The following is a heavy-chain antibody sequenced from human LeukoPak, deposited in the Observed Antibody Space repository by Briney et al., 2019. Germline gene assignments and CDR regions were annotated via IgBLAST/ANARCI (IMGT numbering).Heavy chain of an antibody. Sequence: PGGSLRLSCAASGFTFSTYPMHWVRQAPGKGLEWVAVISDDGSNKYYADSVKGRFTISRDNSKNTLYLQMNSLRAEDTAVYYCAREHDYGDYWGQGTLVTVSS. CDR1: GFTFSTYP. CDR3: AREHDYGDY. CDR2: ISDDGSNK. J-gene: IGHJ4*02. V-gene: IGHV3-30*14.